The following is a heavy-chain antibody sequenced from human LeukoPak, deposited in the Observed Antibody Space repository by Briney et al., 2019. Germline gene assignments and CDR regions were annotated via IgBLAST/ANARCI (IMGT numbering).Heavy chain of an antibody. Sequence: GRSLRLSCAASGFTFDDYAMHWVRHAPGKGLEWVSGITNSGVGRHYADSVKGRFTISRDNSKNTLYLQMNSLRAEDTAVYYCAKEGLWFGNHENWFDPWGQGTLVTVSS. J-gene: IGHJ5*02. CDR1: GFTFDDYA. V-gene: IGHV3-23*01. CDR2: ITNSGVGR. D-gene: IGHD3-10*01. CDR3: AKEGLWFGNHENWFDP.